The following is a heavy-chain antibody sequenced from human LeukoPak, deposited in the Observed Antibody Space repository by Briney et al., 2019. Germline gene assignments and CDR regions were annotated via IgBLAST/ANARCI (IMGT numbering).Heavy chain of an antibody. J-gene: IGHJ6*04. Sequence: GGSLSLSFAAPGFPFSTYGMTWVRQAPGRGLEWVSAISGSGGSTYYADSVKGRFTISRDNSKNTLYLQMNSLRAEDTAVYYCAELGITMIGGVWGKGTTVTISS. CDR3: AELGITMIGGV. CDR2: ISGSGGST. D-gene: IGHD3-10*02. V-gene: IGHV3-23*01. CDR1: GFPFSTYG.